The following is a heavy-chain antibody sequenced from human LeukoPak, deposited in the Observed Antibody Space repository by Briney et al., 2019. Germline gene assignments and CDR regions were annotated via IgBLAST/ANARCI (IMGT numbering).Heavy chain of an antibody. CDR1: GGSISSSSYY. V-gene: IGHV4-39*07. Sequence: PSETLSLTCTVSGGSISSSSYYWGWIRQPPGKGLEWIGSIYYSGSTYYNPSLKSRVTISVDTVKNHFSLELSYVTAAETGVYYCAREEGGDYFDYWGQGTLVTVSS. J-gene: IGHJ4*02. D-gene: IGHD3-16*01. CDR3: AREEGGDYFDY. CDR2: IYYSGST.